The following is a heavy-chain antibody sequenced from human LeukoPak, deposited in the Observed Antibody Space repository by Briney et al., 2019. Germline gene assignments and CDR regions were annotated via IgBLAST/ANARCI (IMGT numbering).Heavy chain of an antibody. CDR2: LSGSGITT. CDR3: AKGIYSSGWSHVDY. J-gene: IGHJ4*01. Sequence: PGGSLRLSCAASGFTFSNSAMSWVRQAPGKGLEWVSTLSGSGITTYYADSVKGRFTISRDNSKNTLYLQMNSLRAEDTAVYYSAKGIYSSGWSHVDYWGHGTLVTVSS. V-gene: IGHV3-23*01. D-gene: IGHD6-19*01. CDR1: GFTFSNSA.